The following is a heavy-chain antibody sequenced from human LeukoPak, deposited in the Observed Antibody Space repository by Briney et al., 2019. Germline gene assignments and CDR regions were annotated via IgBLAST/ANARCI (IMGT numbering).Heavy chain of an antibody. V-gene: IGHV4-61*02. J-gene: IGHJ3*02. CDR3: ARLKDIVVVVAAHDAFDI. D-gene: IGHD2-15*01. CDR1: GGSISSSGDY. CDR2: IYSSGST. Sequence: SETLSLTCTVSGGSISSSGDYWGWIRQPAGTGLEWIGRIYSSGSTNYNPSLKSRVTISLDTSKNQFSLKLSSVTAADTAVYYCARLKDIVVVVAAHDAFDIWGQGTMVTVSS.